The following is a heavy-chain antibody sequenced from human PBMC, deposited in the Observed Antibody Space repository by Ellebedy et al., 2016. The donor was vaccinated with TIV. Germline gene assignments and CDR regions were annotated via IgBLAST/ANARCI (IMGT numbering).Heavy chain of an antibody. Sequence: MPSETLSLTCAVYGGSFSGYYWSWIRQAPGKCLEWIGEINYSGSTNYNPSLKSRVTILVDTSKSQFSLRLTSATAADTAVYYCARGGRITMNRGGAFDYWGQGTLVTVSS. CDR2: INYSGST. V-gene: IGHV4-34*01. J-gene: IGHJ4*02. D-gene: IGHD3-10*01. CDR3: ARGGRITMNRGGAFDY. CDR1: GGSFSGYY.